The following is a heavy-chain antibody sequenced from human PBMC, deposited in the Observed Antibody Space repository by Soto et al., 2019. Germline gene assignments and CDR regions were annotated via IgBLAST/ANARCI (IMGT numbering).Heavy chain of an antibody. CDR2: ISSNGGTT. Sequence: EVQLAEAGGGMVQPGGSLRLSCVASGFTFSSYDMKWVRQAPGKGLEYVSSISSNGGTTYYGNSVKGRITITRDNYKNTLYLQMGSLSADDMAVYYCVRRVSGNYDYWGQGTLVTVSS. V-gene: IGHV3-64*01. J-gene: IGHJ4*02. CDR3: VRRVSGNYDY. CDR1: GFTFSSYD. D-gene: IGHD1-7*01.